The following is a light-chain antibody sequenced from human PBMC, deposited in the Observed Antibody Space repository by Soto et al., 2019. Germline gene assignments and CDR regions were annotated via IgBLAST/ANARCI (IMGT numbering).Light chain of an antibody. J-gene: IGLJ2*01. CDR1: DSDVGGYNY. CDR3: SSYTINGVGV. Sequence: QSALTQPASVSGSPGHSITGSCTGTDSDVGGYNYVSWYQQHPGNAPKVMIYDVSNRPSGVSNRFSGSKSGNTASLIISGLQAEDEADYYCSSYTINGVGVFGGATKLTVL. V-gene: IGLV2-14*01. CDR2: DVS.